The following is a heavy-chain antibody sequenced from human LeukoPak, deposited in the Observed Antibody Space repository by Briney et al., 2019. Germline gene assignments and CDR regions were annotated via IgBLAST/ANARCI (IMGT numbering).Heavy chain of an antibody. D-gene: IGHD6-6*01. CDR1: GYTFTGYY. J-gene: IGHJ4*02. V-gene: IGHV1-2*02. Sequence: GASVKVSCKASGYTFTGYYMHWVRQAPGQGLEWMGWINPNSGGTNYAQKFQGRVTMTRDTSISTAYMELSRLRSDDTAVYYCAGAPYSNSSWQFDYWGQGTLVTVSS. CDR3: AGAPYSNSSWQFDY. CDR2: INPNSGGT.